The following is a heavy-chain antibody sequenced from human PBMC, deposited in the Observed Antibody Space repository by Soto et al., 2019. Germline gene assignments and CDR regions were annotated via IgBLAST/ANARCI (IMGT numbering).Heavy chain of an antibody. J-gene: IGHJ3*02. Sequence: SETLSLTCTVSGGSISSYYWSWIRQPPGKGLEWIGYIYYSGSTNYNPSLKSRVTISVDTSKNQFSLKLSSVTAADTAVYYCARLVGGGKFIPIWGQGTMVTVSS. D-gene: IGHD2-21*01. CDR1: GGSISSYY. V-gene: IGHV4-59*01. CDR3: ARLVGGGKFIPI. CDR2: IYYSGST.